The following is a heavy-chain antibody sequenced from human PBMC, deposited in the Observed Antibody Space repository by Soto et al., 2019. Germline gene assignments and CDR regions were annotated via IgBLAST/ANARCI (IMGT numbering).Heavy chain of an antibody. CDR1: GGTFSSYA. CDR3: ARPEPHYYYYGMDD. Sequence: QVQLVQSGAEVKKPGSSVKVSCKASGGTFSSYAISWVRQAPGQGLEWMGGISPIFGTANYAQTVQGRVTITTDESTSTAYMELKSLRAEDTAVYYCARPEPHYYYYGMDDWGQGTPVTVSS. V-gene: IGHV1-69*01. CDR2: ISPIFGTA. J-gene: IGHJ6*02.